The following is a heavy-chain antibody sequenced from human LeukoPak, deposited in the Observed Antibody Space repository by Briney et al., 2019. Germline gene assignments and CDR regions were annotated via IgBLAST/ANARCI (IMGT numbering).Heavy chain of an antibody. Sequence: SVKVSCKAPGGTFSSYAISWVRQAPGQGLEWMGGIIPIFGTANYAQKFQGRVTITADESTSTAYMELSSLRSEDTAVYYCARGRIAVAGYSHFDYWGQGTLVTVSS. CDR2: IIPIFGTA. CDR1: GGTFSSYA. D-gene: IGHD6-19*01. CDR3: ARGRIAVAGYSHFDY. J-gene: IGHJ4*02. V-gene: IGHV1-69*13.